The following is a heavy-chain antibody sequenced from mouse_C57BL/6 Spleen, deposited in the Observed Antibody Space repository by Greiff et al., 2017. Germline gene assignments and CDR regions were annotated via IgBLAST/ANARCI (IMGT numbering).Heavy chain of an antibody. D-gene: IGHD2-3*01. CDR3: ARANDGYFAMDY. J-gene: IGHJ4*01. Sequence: EVNVVESEGGLVQPGSSMKLSCTASGFTFSDYYMAWVRQVPEKGLEWVANINYDGSSTYYLDSLKSRFIISRDNAKNILYLQMSSLKSEDTATYYCARANDGYFAMDYWGQGTSVTVSS. CDR2: INYDGSST. CDR1: GFTFSDYY. V-gene: IGHV5-16*01.